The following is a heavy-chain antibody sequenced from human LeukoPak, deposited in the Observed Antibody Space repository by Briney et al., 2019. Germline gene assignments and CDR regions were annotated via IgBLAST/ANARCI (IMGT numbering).Heavy chain of an antibody. CDR2: FDPEADET. CDR1: GSTLTKSS. D-gene: IGHD3-22*01. V-gene: IGHV1-24*01. J-gene: IGHJ3*02. CDR3: ATAAEIYYYDTGGI. Sequence: ASVKVSCKVFGSTLTKSSMHWVRQAPGKGLEWMGGFDPEADETVYAQNFHGRVTVTEDTSSDTTYMELSSLRSEDTAVYYCATAAEIYYYDTGGIWGQGTMVTVSS.